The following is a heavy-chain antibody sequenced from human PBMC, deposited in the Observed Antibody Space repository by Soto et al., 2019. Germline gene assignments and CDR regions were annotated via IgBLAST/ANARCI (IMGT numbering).Heavy chain of an antibody. V-gene: IGHV1-8*01. Sequence: ASVKVSCKASGHTFTSYDINWVRQATGQGLEWMGWMNPNSGNTGYAQKFQGRVTMTRNTSISTAYMELSSLRSEDTAVYYCARSSVCTNGVCYIPYYYYGMDVWGQGTTVTVSS. D-gene: IGHD2-8*01. CDR1: GHTFTSYD. J-gene: IGHJ6*02. CDR3: ARSSVCTNGVCYIPYYYYGMDV. CDR2: MNPNSGNT.